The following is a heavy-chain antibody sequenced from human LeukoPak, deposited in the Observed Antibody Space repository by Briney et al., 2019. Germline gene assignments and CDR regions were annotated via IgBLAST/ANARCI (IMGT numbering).Heavy chain of an antibody. CDR1: GGSISSYY. CDR2: IYYSGST. CDR3: ARYYAARRGLDY. J-gene: IGHJ4*02. D-gene: IGHD6-6*01. Sequence: PSETLSLTCIVSGGSISSYYWSWIRQPQGRGLEWIGYIYYSGSTNYNPSLKSRVTISVDTSKNQFSLKLSSVTAADTAVYYCARYYAARRGLDYWGQGTLVTVSS. V-gene: IGHV4-59*01.